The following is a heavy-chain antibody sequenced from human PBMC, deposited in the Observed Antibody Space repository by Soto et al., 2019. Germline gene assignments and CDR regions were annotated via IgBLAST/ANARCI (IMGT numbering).Heavy chain of an antibody. CDR1: GFTFSGSA. Sequence: PGGSLRLSCAASGFTFSGSAMHWVRQASGKGLEWVGRIRSKANSYATAYAASVKGRFTISRDDSKNTAYLQMNSLKTEDTAVYYCTRRSRQWLLDYWGQGTMVTVYS. D-gene: IGHD3-22*01. V-gene: IGHV3-73*01. J-gene: IGHJ4*02. CDR3: TRRSRQWLLDY. CDR2: IRSKANSYAT.